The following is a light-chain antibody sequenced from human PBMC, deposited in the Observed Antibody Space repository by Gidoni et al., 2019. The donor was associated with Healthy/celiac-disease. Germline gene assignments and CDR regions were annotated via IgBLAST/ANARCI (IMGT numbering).Light chain of an antibody. Sequence: QSVLTQPPSVSGAPGQRVTISCTGSSSNIGAGYDVHWYQQLPGTAPKLLTYGNSNRPSRVPDRFSGSKSGTSASRAITGLQAEDEADYYCQSYDSSLSGAVFGGGTQLTVL. CDR1: SSNIGAGYD. V-gene: IGLV1-40*01. J-gene: IGLJ7*01. CDR3: QSYDSSLSGAV. CDR2: GNS.